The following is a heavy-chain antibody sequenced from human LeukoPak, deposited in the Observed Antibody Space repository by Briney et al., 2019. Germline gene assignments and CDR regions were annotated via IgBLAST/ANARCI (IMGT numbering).Heavy chain of an antibody. CDR1: AFTFSNYE. J-gene: IGHJ4*02. D-gene: IGHD3-10*01. Sequence: QPGGSLRLSCAASAFTFSNYEMNWVRQAPGMGLAWLSYISSSGATIYYADSVKGRFTISRDSANNSLYLQMNSLRAEDTAVYYCARVYSANGYGSGYYDYWGQGTLVTVSS. CDR3: ARVYSANGYGSGYYDY. CDR2: ISSSGATI. V-gene: IGHV3-48*03.